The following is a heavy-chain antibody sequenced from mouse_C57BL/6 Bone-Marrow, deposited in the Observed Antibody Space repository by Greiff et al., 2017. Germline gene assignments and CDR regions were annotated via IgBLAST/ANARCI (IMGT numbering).Heavy chain of an antibody. V-gene: IGHV3-6*01. CDR3: ARAPSGYGSSYYFPYWYFDV. CDR2: ISYDGSN. CDR1: GYSITSGYY. Sequence: DVKLQESGPGLVKPSQSLSLTCSVTGYSITSGYYWNWIRQFPGNKLEWMGYISYDGSNNYNPSLKNRISITRDTSKNQFFLKLNSVTTEDTATYYCARAPSGYGSSYYFPYWYFDVWGTGTTVTVSS. D-gene: IGHD1-1*01. J-gene: IGHJ1*03.